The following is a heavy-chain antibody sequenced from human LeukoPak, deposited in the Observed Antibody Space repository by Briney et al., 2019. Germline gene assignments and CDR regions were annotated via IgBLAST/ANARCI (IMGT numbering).Heavy chain of an antibody. CDR1: GGSFSGYY. D-gene: IGHD3-22*01. V-gene: IGHV4-34*01. J-gene: IGHJ3*02. Sequence: SGTLSLTCAVYGGSFSGYYWSWIRQPPGKGLEWIGEINHSGSTNYNPSLKSRVTISVDTSKNQFSLKLSSVTAADTAVYYCARSLMIVVVMLSDAFDIWGQGTMVTVSS. CDR3: ARSLMIVVVMLSDAFDI. CDR2: INHSGST.